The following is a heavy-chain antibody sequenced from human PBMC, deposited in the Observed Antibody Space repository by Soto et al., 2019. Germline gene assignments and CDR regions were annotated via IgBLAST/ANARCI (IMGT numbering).Heavy chain of an antibody. CDR1: GFTFTDFA. CDR2: ISARGAYI. D-gene: IGHD3-10*01. V-gene: IGHV3-21*02. CDR3: ARRRRLAGSRRVDL. J-gene: IGHJ5*02. Sequence: EVQLLQSGGGLVKSGGSLRLSCEASGFTFTDFAMNWVRQAPGKGLEWVSTISARGAYIYYPDSLKGRFTISRDNAKNSLSLQMDRLLVEDTAAYYCARRRRLAGSRRVDLWGQGTLVTVSS.